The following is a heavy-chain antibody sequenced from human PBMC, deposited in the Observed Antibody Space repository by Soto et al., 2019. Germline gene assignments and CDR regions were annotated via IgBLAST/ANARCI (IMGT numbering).Heavy chain of an antibody. V-gene: IGHV5-10-1*01. CDR1: GYNFGTYW. D-gene: IGHD6-6*01. Sequence: GESLKISCKASGYNFGTYWITWVRQKTGKGLEWMGKIDPSDSYTNYSPSFQGHVTISADKSITTAYLQWSSLKASDTAVYYCARRYASSSPRLDPWGQGTLVTVSS. CDR3: ARRYASSSPRLDP. CDR2: IDPSDSYT. J-gene: IGHJ5*02.